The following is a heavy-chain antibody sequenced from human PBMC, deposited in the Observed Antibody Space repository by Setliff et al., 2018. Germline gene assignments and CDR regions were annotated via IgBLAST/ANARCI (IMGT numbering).Heavy chain of an antibody. Sequence: PSETLSLTCAVSGYSISSGYYWGWIRQPPGRGLEWIGSIDHSGSTHYNPSLKSRVTISVDTAKNQFSLKLRSVTAADTAVYYCGRPLVGVTTGFENWGQGTLVTVSS. CDR1: GYSISSGYY. V-gene: IGHV4-38-2*01. J-gene: IGHJ4*02. D-gene: IGHD1-26*01. CDR3: GRPLVGVTTGFEN. CDR2: IDHSGST.